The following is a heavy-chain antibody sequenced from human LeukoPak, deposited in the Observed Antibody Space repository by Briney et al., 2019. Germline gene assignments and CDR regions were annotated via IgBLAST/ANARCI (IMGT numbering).Heavy chain of an antibody. CDR2: TSGSGGST. V-gene: IGHV3-23*01. J-gene: IGHJ4*02. CDR3: AKVLGMYGSSGYAWYFDY. CDR1: GFTFSSYA. Sequence: PGGSLRLSCAASGFTFSSYAMIWARQAPGKGLEWVSGTSGSGGSTYYVDSVKGRFTISRDNSKNTLYLQMNSLRAEDTAVYYCAKVLGMYGSSGYAWYFDYWGQGTLVTVSS. D-gene: IGHD6-25*01.